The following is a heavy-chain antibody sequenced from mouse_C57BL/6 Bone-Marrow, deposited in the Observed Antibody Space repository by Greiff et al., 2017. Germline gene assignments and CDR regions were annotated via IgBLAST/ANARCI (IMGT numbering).Heavy chain of an antibody. Sequence: QVQLQQSGAELARPGASVKLSCKASGYTFTSYGISWVKQRTGQGLEWIGEIYPRSGNTYYNEKFKGKATLTADKSSSTAYMELRRLTSEDSAVYFCVYYGNFLAYWGQGTLVTVSA. J-gene: IGHJ3*01. CDR3: VYYGNFLAY. D-gene: IGHD2-1*01. V-gene: IGHV1-81*01. CDR1: GYTFTSYG. CDR2: IYPRSGNT.